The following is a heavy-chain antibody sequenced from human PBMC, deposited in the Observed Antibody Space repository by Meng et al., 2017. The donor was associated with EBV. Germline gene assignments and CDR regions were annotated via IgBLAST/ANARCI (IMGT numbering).Heavy chain of an antibody. J-gene: IGHJ4*02. CDR1: GGPFRYYA. Sequence: QVQWVQAAGGVKKPGSSVKVSCKTSGGPFRYYAISWVRQSPGQGLEWLGGFLPRLGAPNYAQKFHGRVKITADESTSTHYMDLSSLRSEDTAIYYCASESGRGYTPDYWGQGTLVTVSS. V-gene: IGHV1-69*01. D-gene: IGHD3-10*01. CDR3: ASESGRGYTPDY. CDR2: FLPRLGAP.